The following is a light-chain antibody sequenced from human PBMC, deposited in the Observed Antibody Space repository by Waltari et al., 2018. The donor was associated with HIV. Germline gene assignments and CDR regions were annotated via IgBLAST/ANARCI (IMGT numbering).Light chain of an antibody. CDR1: QGVRSY. CDR2: AAS. V-gene: IGKV1-39*01. CDR3: QQSYITPFT. J-gene: IGKJ3*01. Sequence: DIQMTQSPASLSASLGDKVTITCRAGQGVRSYLNWYHQKPGKAPRLLISAASTLQSGVSSRFSGSGSGTAFTLTISSLQPEDLGIYYCQQSYITPFTFGPGTKVHI.